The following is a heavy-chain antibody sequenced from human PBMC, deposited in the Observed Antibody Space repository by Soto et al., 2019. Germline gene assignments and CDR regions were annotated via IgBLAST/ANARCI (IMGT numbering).Heavy chain of an antibody. CDR3: AKPPDYNWNDY. J-gene: IGHJ5*01. CDR1: GFTFSSYA. D-gene: IGHD3-10*01. CDR2: VSGSGGST. V-gene: IGHV3-23*01. Sequence: EVQLLESGGGLVQPGGSLRLSCAASGFTFSSYAMSWVRQAPGKGLEWISAVSGSGGSTYYADSVKGRFTLSRDNSKDTLYLQMNNLRAEDTAVYYCAKPPDYNWNDYWGQGTLVTVSS.